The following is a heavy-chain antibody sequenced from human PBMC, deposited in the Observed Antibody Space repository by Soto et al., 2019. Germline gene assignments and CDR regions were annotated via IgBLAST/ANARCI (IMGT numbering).Heavy chain of an antibody. CDR2: ISWNSGDI. Sequence: EVQLVESGGGLVQPGRSLRLSCAASGFIFENHAMHWVRQAPGKGLEWVSGISWNSGDIGYADSVKGRFTISRDRSKNSLYLQMNSLRAEDTALYYCAKDMCGGDCSSWDYWGQGTLVTFSS. D-gene: IGHD2-21*02. J-gene: IGHJ4*02. V-gene: IGHV3-9*01. CDR1: GFIFENHA. CDR3: AKDMCGGDCSSWDY.